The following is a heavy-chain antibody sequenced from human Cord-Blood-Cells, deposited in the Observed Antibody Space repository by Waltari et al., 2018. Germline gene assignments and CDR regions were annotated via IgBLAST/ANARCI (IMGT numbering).Heavy chain of an antibody. CDR1: GFTFSSYA. CDR3: ARDLADAFDI. V-gene: IGHV3-30-3*01. Sequence: QVQLVASGVGVVQPGRSLRSPCAASGFTFSSYAVHWVRQAPGNGREWVAVISYDGSNKYDADSVKGRFTISRDNSKNTLYLQMNSLRAEDTAVYYCARDLADAFDIWGQGTMVTVSS. CDR2: ISYDGSNK. J-gene: IGHJ3*02.